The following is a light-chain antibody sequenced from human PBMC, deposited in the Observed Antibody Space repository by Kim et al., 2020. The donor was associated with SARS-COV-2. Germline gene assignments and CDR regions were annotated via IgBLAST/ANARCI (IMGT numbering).Light chain of an antibody. V-gene: IGLV1-51*01. CDR2: ENN. CDR1: SPNIGNSY. CDR3: GTWDSSLSAYV. J-gene: IGLJ1*01. Sequence: GQKVTISCSGSSPNIGNSYVAWYQQLPGTAPKLLIYENNKRPSGIPDRFSGSKSGSSATLGITGLQTGDEADYYCGTWDSSLSAYVFGTGTKVTVL.